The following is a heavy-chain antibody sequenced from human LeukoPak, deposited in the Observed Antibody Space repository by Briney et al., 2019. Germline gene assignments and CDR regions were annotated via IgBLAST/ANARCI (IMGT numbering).Heavy chain of an antibody. CDR2: ISAYNANT. V-gene: IGHV1-18*01. D-gene: IGHD3-10*01. CDR1: GYTFTNYG. Sequence: EASVKVSCKASGYTFTNYGISWVGQAPGQGLEWMGWISAYNANTNYAQKFQGRVTMTTDTSTSTAYMELRSLRSDDTAVYYCARPMIRGVHYYGMDVWGQGTTVTVSS. J-gene: IGHJ6*02. CDR3: ARPMIRGVHYYGMDV.